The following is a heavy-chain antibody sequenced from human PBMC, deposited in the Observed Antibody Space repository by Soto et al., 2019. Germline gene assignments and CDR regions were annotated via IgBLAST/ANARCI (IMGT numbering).Heavy chain of an antibody. CDR3: ARVLNWASYYDFWSGYYNYYYYGMDV. CDR2: MNPNSGNT. D-gene: IGHD3-3*01. Sequence: QVQLVQSGAEVKKPGASVKVSCKASGYTFTSYDINWVRQATGQGLEWMGWMNPNSGNTGYAQKFQGRVTMTRNTYISTAYMELSSLRSEDTAVYYCARVLNWASYYDFWSGYYNYYYYGMDVWGQGTTVTVSS. V-gene: IGHV1-8*01. J-gene: IGHJ6*02. CDR1: GYTFTSYD.